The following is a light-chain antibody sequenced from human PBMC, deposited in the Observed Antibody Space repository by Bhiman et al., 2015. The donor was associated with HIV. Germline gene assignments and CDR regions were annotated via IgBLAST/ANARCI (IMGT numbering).Light chain of an antibody. V-gene: IGLV3-21*01. Sequence: SYVLTQSPSVSVAPGKTARITCGGNNIGRKSVHWYQQKPGQAPVLIIYYDTDRPSGVPERFSASNSGNTATLTIRRVEAGDEADYYCQAWDSGTAVFGAGTKVTVL. CDR1: NIGRKS. J-gene: IGLJ1*01. CDR3: QAWDSGTAV. CDR2: YDT.